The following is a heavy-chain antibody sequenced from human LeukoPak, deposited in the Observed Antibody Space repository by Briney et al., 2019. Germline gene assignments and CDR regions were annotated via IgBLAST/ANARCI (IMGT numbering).Heavy chain of an antibody. J-gene: IGHJ4*02. V-gene: IGHV3-66*02. CDR1: GINVSSNY. CDR2: IYGGDAA. D-gene: IGHD6-13*01. Sequence: GGSLRLSCAASGINVSSNYMTWIRQAPGKGLEWVSLIYGGDAAYYAESVRGRFMISRDNSKNTLFLQMNSLRVEDTAVYYCVTSTGQQFIPYDYWGQGTHVTVSS. CDR3: VTSTGQQFIPYDY.